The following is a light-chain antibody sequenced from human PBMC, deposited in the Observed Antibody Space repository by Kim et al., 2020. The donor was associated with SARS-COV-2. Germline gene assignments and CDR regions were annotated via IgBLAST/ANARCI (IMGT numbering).Light chain of an antibody. J-gene: IGKJ2*01. V-gene: IGKV3-20*01. CDR1: QSVPTN. CDR3: QQYHTSPYN. CDR2: GAF. Sequence: SSSPGERATLRGRTGQSVPTNLAWYQQKPGRSPRLLIYGAFTRAPGIPDRFSGSESGTDFTLTISGLEPEDFAVYYCQQYHTSPYNFGPGTKLEI.